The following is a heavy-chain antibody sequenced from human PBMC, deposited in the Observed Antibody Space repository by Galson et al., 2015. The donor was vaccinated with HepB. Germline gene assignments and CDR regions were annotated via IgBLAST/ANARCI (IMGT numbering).Heavy chain of an antibody. CDR2: ISGNSGHI. J-gene: IGHJ4*02. CDR1: GFTFSIYS. D-gene: IGHD4-17*01. Sequence: SLRLSCAASGFTFSIYSVQWVRQAPGEGPEWVSGISGNSGHIFYGDSVKGRFTVSRDNAKNLVYLQMNSLRAEDTAVYYCSGGGRYGDYVTFFDYWGQGTLVTVSS. CDR3: SGGGRYGDYVTFFDY. V-gene: IGHV3-21*04.